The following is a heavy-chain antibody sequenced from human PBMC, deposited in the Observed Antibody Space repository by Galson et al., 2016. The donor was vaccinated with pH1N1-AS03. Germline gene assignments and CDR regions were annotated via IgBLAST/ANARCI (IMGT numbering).Heavy chain of an antibody. V-gene: IGHV4-39*07. J-gene: IGHJ4*02. D-gene: IGHD1-26*01. CDR1: GDSISSTPYY. CDR2: IYFRGAT. Sequence: SETLSLTCTVSGDSISSTPYYWGWLRQPPGKGLEWIGTIYFRGATYYSPSPKSRVTISIDSSKNLFSLSLSSVTAADTAVYYCARHVGGIYPNNLDSWGQGALVIVSS. CDR3: ARHVGGIYPNNLDS.